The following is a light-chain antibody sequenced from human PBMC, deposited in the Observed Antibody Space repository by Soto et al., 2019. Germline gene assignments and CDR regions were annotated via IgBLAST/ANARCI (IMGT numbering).Light chain of an antibody. CDR3: QQYSSSPPEFT. Sequence: EIVLTQSPGTLSLSPGERATLSCRASQSISSNYLAWYQQRPGQAPRLLIFGASYRATGIPDRFSGSASGTDCSLTISRLEPEDFAVYYCQQYSSSPPEFTFGPGTKVDSK. CDR2: GAS. V-gene: IGKV3-20*01. J-gene: IGKJ3*01. CDR1: QSISSNY.